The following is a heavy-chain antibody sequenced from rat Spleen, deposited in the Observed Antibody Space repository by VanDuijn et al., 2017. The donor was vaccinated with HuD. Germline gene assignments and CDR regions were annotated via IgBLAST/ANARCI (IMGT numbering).Heavy chain of an antibody. J-gene: IGHJ2*01. Sequence: EVKLVESGGGLVQPGRSLKLSCAASGFTFSDYNMAWVRQAPKKGLEWVATISYDGSSTYYRDSVKGRFTISRDNAKSTLYLQMDSLRSEDTATYYCARPIWDYFDYWGQGVMVTVTP. CDR1: GFTFSDYN. CDR2: ISYDGSST. V-gene: IGHV5-7*01. CDR3: ARPIWDYFDY.